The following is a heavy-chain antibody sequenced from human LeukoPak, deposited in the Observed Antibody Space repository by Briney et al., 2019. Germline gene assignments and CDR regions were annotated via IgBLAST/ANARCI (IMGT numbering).Heavy chain of an antibody. CDR3: ATRPDYGDYVWFDP. J-gene: IGHJ5*02. D-gene: IGHD4-17*01. CDR2: IYYSGST. Sequence: SETLSLTCTVSGGSISSSRYYWGWIRQPPGKGLEWIGSIYYSGSTYYNPSLKSRVTISVDTSKNQFSLKLSSVTAADTAVYYCATRPDYGDYVWFDPWGQGTLVTVSS. CDR1: GGSISSSRYY. V-gene: IGHV4-39*01.